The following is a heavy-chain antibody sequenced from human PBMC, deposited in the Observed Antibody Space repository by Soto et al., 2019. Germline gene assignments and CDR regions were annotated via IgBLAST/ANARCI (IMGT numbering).Heavy chain of an antibody. V-gene: IGHV3-23*01. D-gene: IGHD3-22*01. J-gene: IGHJ4*02. Sequence: GGSLRLSCAASGFTFSSYAMSWVRQAPGKGLEWVSAVSVSGGSTYYADSVKGRFTISRDNSKNTLYLQMNSLRAEDTAVYYCAKSQDSSGLRGVLDYCGQGTLVTVPQ. CDR2: VSVSGGST. CDR1: GFTFSSYA. CDR3: AKSQDSSGLRGVLDY.